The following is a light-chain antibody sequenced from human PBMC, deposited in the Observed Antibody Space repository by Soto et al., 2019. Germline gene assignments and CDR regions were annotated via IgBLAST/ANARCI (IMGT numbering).Light chain of an antibody. J-gene: IGLJ1*01. V-gene: IGLV2-14*01. CDR2: EVS. CDR3: SSYTSSSTPYV. CDR1: SRDVGGYNY. Sequence: QSVLTQPASVSGSRGQSITISCTGTSRDVGGYNYVSWYQQHPGKAPKLMIYEVSNRPSGVSNRFSGSKSGNTASLTISGLQAEDEADYYCSSYTSSSTPYVFGTGTKVTVL.